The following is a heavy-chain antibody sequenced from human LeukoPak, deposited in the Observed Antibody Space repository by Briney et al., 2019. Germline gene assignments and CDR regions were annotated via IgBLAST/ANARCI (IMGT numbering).Heavy chain of an antibody. V-gene: IGHV3-74*01. CDR3: AKAPAYCSSTSCYAIDY. CDR1: GFTFSNYW. D-gene: IGHD2-2*01. J-gene: IGHJ4*02. Sequence: GGSLRLSCAASGFTFSNYWMHWVRQAPGKGLVWVSRINSDGINTSYADSVKGRFTISRDNAKNSLYLQMNSLRAEDTALYYCAKAPAYCSSTSCYAIDYWGQGTLVTVSS. CDR2: INSDGINT.